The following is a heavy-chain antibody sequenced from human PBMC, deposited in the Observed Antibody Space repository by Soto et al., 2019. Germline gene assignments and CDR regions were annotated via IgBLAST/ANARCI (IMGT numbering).Heavy chain of an antibody. Sequence: XEALSLTCTVSGCSSSSYYWSWIRQPPGKGLEWIGYIYYSGSTNYNPSLKSRVTISVDTSKNQFSLKLSSVTAADTAVYYCARGDVLRYFDWLKSPYYYGMDVWGQGTTVTVS. CDR1: GCSSSSYY. CDR2: IYYSGST. J-gene: IGHJ6*02. D-gene: IGHD3-9*01. V-gene: IGHV4-59*01. CDR3: ARGDVLRYFDWLKSPYYYGMDV.